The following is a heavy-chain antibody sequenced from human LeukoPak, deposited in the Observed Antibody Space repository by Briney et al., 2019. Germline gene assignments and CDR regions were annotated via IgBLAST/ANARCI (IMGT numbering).Heavy chain of an antibody. J-gene: IGHJ4*02. Sequence: SQTLSLTCAISGDSVSSNSAAWNWISQSPSRGLEWLGRTYYRSKWYNDYAVSVKSRITINPDTSKNQFSLQLNSVTPEDTAVYYCARESAHYYDSSGYSRGLGYWGQGTLVTVSS. CDR3: ARESAHYYDSSGYSRGLGY. CDR2: TYYRSKWYN. D-gene: IGHD3-22*01. CDR1: GDSVSSNSAA. V-gene: IGHV6-1*01.